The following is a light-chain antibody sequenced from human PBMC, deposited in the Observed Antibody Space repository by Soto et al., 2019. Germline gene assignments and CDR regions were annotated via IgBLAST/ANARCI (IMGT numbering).Light chain of an antibody. CDR1: SSDIGVYNY. CDR3: TSFTTTNAWV. V-gene: IGLV2-14*01. Sequence: QSALTQPASVSGSTGQSITISCTGTSSDIGVYNYVSWFQQHPGKAPKLMIYEVNNRPSGVSDRFSGSKSGNTASLTISGLQAEDEADYYCTSFTTTNAWVFGGGTKLTVL. CDR2: EVN. J-gene: IGLJ3*02.